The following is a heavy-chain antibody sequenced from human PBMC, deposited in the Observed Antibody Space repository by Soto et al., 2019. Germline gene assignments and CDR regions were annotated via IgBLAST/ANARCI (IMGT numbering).Heavy chain of an antibody. D-gene: IGHD2-15*01. V-gene: IGHV1-3*01. CDR2: INAGNSDT. J-gene: IGHJ4*02. Sequence: GASVKVSCKASGYTFTSYAMHWVRQAPGQRLEWMGWINAGNSDTKYSQKFQGRVTITSDTSASTAYMELSSLRSEDTAVYYCARDFSVVVVAPGYWGQGTLVTVSS. CDR1: GYTFTSYA. CDR3: ARDFSVVVVAPGY.